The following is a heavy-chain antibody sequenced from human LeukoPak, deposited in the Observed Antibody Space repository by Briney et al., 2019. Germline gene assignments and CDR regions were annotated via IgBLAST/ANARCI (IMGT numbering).Heavy chain of an antibody. CDR1: GGSISSSGYY. V-gene: IGHV4-39*07. CDR3: ARGGRSAFDI. J-gene: IGHJ3*02. Sequence: PSETLSLTCTVSGGSISSSGYYWGWIRQPPGKGLEWIASLYHIGVTNYKPSLKSRVSMSVDNSRHQFSLNLRSVTAADTAVYFCARGGRSAFDIWGPGTKVIVSS. CDR2: LYHIGVT.